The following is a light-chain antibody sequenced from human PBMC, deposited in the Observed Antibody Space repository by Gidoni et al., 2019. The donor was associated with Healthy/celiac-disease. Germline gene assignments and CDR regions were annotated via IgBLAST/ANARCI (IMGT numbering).Light chain of an antibody. CDR2: LGS. CDR1: QSLLHINGYNY. Sequence: DIVMTQSPLSLPVTPGEPASISCRSSQSLLHINGYNYLDWYLQKPGQSPQLLIYLGSNRASGVPDRFSGSGSGTDFTLKISRVEAEDVGVYYCMQALQTPCTFGQGTKVEIK. J-gene: IGKJ1*01. CDR3: MQALQTPCT. V-gene: IGKV2-28*01.